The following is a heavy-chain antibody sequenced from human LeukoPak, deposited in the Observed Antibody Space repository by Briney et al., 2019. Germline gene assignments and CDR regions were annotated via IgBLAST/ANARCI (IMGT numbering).Heavy chain of an antibody. CDR3: AKSSFSRYYGSGYYYYMDV. Sequence: GGSLRLSCAASGFTFSSYAMSWVRQVPGKGLEWVSGISWNSGSIGYADSVKGRFTISRDNAKNSLYLQMNSLRPEDMALYYCAKSSFSRYYGSGYYYYMDVWGKGTTVTVSS. CDR2: ISWNSGSI. J-gene: IGHJ6*03. V-gene: IGHV3-9*03. CDR1: GFTFSSYA. D-gene: IGHD3-10*01.